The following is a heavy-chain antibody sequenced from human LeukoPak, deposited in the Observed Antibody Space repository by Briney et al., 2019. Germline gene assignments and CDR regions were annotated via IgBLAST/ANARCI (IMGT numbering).Heavy chain of an antibody. Sequence: PGGSLRLSCAASGFTFSSYGMHWVRQAPGKGLEWVAVIWYDGSNKYYADSVKGRFTISRDNSKNTLYLQMNSLRAEDTAVYYCAKDPDTAMVPRYSDYWGQGALVTVSS. J-gene: IGHJ4*02. CDR1: GFTFSSYG. V-gene: IGHV3-33*06. CDR3: AKDPDTAMVPRYSDY. D-gene: IGHD5-18*01. CDR2: IWYDGSNK.